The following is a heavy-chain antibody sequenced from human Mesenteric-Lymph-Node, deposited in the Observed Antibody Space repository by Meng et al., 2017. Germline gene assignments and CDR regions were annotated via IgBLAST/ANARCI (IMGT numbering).Heavy chain of an antibody. D-gene: IGHD6-13*01. CDR2: INPNSGGT. Sequence: QRQLEHSGAEVKKPGASGKVSCKASGYTFTGYYMHWVRQAPGQGREWMGRINPNSGGTNYAQKFQGRVTMTRDTSISTAYMELSRLRSDDTAVYYCARVPYSSSWYWIFDYWGQGTLVTVSS. J-gene: IGHJ4*02. CDR3: ARVPYSSSWYWIFDY. CDR1: GYTFTGYY. V-gene: IGHV1-2*06.